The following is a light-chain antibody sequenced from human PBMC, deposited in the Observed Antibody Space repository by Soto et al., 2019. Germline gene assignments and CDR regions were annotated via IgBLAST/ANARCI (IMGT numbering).Light chain of an antibody. V-gene: IGKV1D-12*01. CDR3: QQADTFPIT. CDR2: AAS. CDR1: QGISRY. Sequence: DIQMTQSPSSVSASVGDRVTISRQASQGISRYLAWYQQKPGKAPKLLIYAASSLQSGVPSRFSGSGFGTDFTLTISSLQPEDSAIYYCQQADTFPITFGQGTRLEI. J-gene: IGKJ5*01.